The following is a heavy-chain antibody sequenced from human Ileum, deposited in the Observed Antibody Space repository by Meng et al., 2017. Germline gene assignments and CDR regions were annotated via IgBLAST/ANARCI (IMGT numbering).Heavy chain of an antibody. CDR2: ISGSGGTT. Sequence: GESLKISCAASGFTFSSYAMSWVRQAPGKGLEWVSAISGSGGTTYYADPVKGRFTISRDSSKNTLYLQMTSLRAEDTAVYYCAHAVNVAATAPDHWGQGTLVTVSS. D-gene: IGHD6-25*01. CDR1: GFTFSSYA. V-gene: IGHV3-23*01. CDR3: AHAVNVAATAPDH. J-gene: IGHJ4*02.